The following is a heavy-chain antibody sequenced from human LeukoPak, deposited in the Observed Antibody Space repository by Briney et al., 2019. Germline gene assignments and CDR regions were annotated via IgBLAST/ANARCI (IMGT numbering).Heavy chain of an antibody. J-gene: IGHJ5*02. V-gene: IGHV3-23*01. CDR2: ISGSGDNT. Sequence: GGSLRLSCAASGFTFSSYAMSWVRQAPGKGLEWVSGISGSGDNTYYADSVKGRFTISRDNSKNTLYLQMNSLRAEDTAVYYCAKEYDFWSGSKLNWFDPWGQGTLVTVSS. D-gene: IGHD3-3*01. CDR3: AKEYDFWSGSKLNWFDP. CDR1: GFTFSSYA.